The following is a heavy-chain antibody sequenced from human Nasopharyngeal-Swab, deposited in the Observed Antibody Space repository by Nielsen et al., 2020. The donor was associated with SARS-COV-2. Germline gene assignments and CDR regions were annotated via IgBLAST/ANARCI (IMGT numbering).Heavy chain of an antibody. V-gene: IGHV3-74*01. Sequence: GESLKLSCVASGFTFSSYWMQWVRPPPGTGLEWVARLNSDGRTKDHADSLQGRFTIARDNAKNEVYLQLNGLRDEDTAVYYCGRAGSYRIDYWGQGTLVTVSS. CDR1: GFTFSSYW. CDR2: LNSDGRTK. J-gene: IGHJ4*02. CDR3: GRAGSYRIDY. D-gene: IGHD1-14*01.